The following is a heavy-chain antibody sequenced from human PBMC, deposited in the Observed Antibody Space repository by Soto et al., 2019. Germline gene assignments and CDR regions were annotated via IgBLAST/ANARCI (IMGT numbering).Heavy chain of an antibody. CDR1: GYTFTSYD. V-gene: IGHV1-8*01. D-gene: IGHD6-19*01. J-gene: IGHJ5*02. Sequence: QVQLVQSGAEVKKPGASVKVSCKASGYTFTSYDIIWVRQATGQGLEWMGWMNPSTGNTDSAEKFQGRLTMTRNTSISPVYTELSSLSFEDTAVYYCARGRIIVAGGFDPWGQGTLVTVSS. CDR3: ARGRIIVAGGFDP. CDR2: MNPSTGNT.